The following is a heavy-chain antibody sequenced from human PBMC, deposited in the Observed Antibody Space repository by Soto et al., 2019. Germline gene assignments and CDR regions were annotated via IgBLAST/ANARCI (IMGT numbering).Heavy chain of an antibody. CDR2: IFYSGST. J-gene: IGHJ5*02. CDR3: ARGRRQQLVRSAASDRFDP. Sequence: SSETLSLTCTVSGGSISSYYWGWIRQPPGKGLEWIGYIFYSGSTNYNPSLESRVTISVDTSKNQFSLKVRSVTAADTAVYYCARGRRQQLVRSAASDRFDPWGQGTQVTVSS. CDR1: GGSISSYY. D-gene: IGHD6-6*01. V-gene: IGHV4-59*01.